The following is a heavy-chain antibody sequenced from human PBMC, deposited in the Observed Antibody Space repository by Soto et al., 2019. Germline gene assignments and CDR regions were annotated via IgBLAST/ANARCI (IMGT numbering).Heavy chain of an antibody. Sequence: QVQLVESGGGLVKPGGSLRLSCTASGFYFGDYYMNWVRQAPGKGMEWISCISSSSYYIAYADSVKGRFTISRENAKNSVYLQMNSLRADDTAVYYCARGGMYSRNWYEVDRWGQGTLLIVSS. J-gene: IGHJ5*02. CDR3: ARGGMYSRNWYEVDR. D-gene: IGHD6-13*01. CDR1: GFYFGDYY. V-gene: IGHV3-11*05. CDR2: ISSSSYYI.